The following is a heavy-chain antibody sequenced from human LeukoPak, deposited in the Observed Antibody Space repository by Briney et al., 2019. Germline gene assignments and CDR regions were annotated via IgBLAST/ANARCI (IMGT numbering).Heavy chain of an antibody. CDR2: ISSSSSYI. CDR3: ARDKEVDVWGSYRYFDY. CDR1: GFTFSSYS. V-gene: IGHV3-21*01. D-gene: IGHD3-16*02. Sequence: GGSLRLSCAASGFTFSSYSMNWVRQAPGKGLEWVSSISSSSSYIYYADSVKGRFTISRDNAKNSLYLQMNSLRAGDTAVYYCARDKEVDVWGSYRYFDYWGQGTLVTVSS. J-gene: IGHJ4*02.